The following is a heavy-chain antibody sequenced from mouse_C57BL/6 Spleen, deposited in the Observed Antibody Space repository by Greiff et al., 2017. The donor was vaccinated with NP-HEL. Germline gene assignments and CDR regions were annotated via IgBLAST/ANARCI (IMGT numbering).Heavy chain of an antibody. CDR3: TRNSKGFAY. CDR1: GFNIKDDY. V-gene: IGHV14-4*01. CDR2: IDPENGDT. D-gene: IGHD2-5*01. Sequence: EVQLQESGAELVRPGASVKLSCTASGFNIKDDYMHWVKQRPEQGLEWIGWIDPENGDTEYASKFQGKATITADTSSNTAYLQLSSLTSEDTAVYYCTRNSKGFAYWGQGTLVTVSA. J-gene: IGHJ3*01.